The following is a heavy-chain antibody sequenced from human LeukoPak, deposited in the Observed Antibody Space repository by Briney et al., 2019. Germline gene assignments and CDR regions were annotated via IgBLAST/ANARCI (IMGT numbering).Heavy chain of an antibody. Sequence: GGSLRLSCAASGFTVSSNYMSWVRQAPGKGLEWVSVIYSGGSTYYADSVKGRFTISRDNSKNTLYLQMNSLRAEDTAVYYCARDGGSYYHPFGYWGQGTLVTVSS. D-gene: IGHD1-26*01. J-gene: IGHJ4*02. CDR3: ARDGGSYYHPFGY. V-gene: IGHV3-53*01. CDR2: IYSGGST. CDR1: GFTVSSNY.